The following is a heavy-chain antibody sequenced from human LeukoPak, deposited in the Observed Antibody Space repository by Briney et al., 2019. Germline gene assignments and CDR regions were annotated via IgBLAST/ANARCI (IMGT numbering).Heavy chain of an antibody. V-gene: IGHV3-11*01. D-gene: IGHD7-27*01. CDR2: ISSSGSTI. J-gene: IGHJ4*02. CDR1: GFTFSDYY. Sequence: SGGSLRPSCAASGFTFSDYYMSWIRQAPGKGLEWVSYISSSGSTIYYADSVKGRFTISRDNAKNSLYLQMNSLRAEDTAVYYCARQGPSNWEFDYWGQGTLVTVSS. CDR3: ARQGPSNWEFDY.